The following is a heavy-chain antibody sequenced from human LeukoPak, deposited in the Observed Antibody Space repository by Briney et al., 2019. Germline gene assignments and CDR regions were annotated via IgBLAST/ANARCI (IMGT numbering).Heavy chain of an antibody. J-gene: IGHJ4*02. CDR2: ISGSGAGT. Sequence: GGSLRLSCAASGFTFSSYAMTWVRQAPGEGLEWVSAISGSGAGTYHADSVKGRFTISRDNSKNTLYLQMDSLRAEDTAVYYCAKGHSSGWYYFDYWGQGTLVTVSS. CDR3: AKGHSSGWYYFDY. V-gene: IGHV3-23*01. CDR1: GFTFSSYA. D-gene: IGHD6-19*01.